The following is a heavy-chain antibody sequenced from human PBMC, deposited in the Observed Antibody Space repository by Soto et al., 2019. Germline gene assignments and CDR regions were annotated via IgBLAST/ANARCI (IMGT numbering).Heavy chain of an antibody. J-gene: IGHJ6*02. V-gene: IGHV1-24*01. CDR1: GYTLTELS. CDR2: FDPEDGET. CDR3: ATAPYLYGMDV. Sequence: ASVKVSCKVSGYTLTELSMHWVRQAPGKGLEWMGGFDPEDGETIYAQKFQGRVTMTEHTSTDTAYMELSSLRSEDTAVYYCATAPYLYGMDVWGQGTTVTVSS.